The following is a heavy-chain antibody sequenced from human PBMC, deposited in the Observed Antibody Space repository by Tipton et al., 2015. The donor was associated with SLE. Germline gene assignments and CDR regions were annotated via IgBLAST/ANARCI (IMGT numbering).Heavy chain of an antibody. CDR1: GGSISSGSYY. J-gene: IGHJ4*02. CDR2: IYTSGST. CDR3: ARGYCSDGVCYGFGFFDY. V-gene: IGHV4-61*02. Sequence: TLSLTCTVSGGSISSGSYYWTWIRQPAGKGLEWIGRIYTSGSTHYNPSLKSRVTISLDTSKNQFSLKLSSVTAADTAVYFCARGYCSDGVCYGFGFFDYWGQGNLVTVSS. D-gene: IGHD2-8*01.